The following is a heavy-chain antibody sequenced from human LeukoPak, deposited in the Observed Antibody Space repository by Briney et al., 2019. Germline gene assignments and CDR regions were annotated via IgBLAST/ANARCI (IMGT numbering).Heavy chain of an antibody. D-gene: IGHD3-22*01. CDR2: AYYTGST. J-gene: IGHJ3*02. CDR3: ARTFYYESSDYYYYAFDI. CDR1: GGSISSYY. V-gene: IGHV4-59*01. Sequence: SETLSLTCTVAGGSISSYYWTWIRQPPGKGLEWIGYAYYTGSTNYNPSLKSRVTISVDTSKNPFSLQLSSVTAADTAVYYCARTFYYESSDYYYYAFDIWGQGTMVTVSS.